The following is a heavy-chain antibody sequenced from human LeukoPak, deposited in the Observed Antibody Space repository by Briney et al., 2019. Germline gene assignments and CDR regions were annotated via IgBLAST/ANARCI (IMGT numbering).Heavy chain of an antibody. J-gene: IGHJ5*02. Sequence: GSLRLSCAASGFTFSSYSMNWVRQAPGKGLEWVSSISSSSSYIYYADSVKGRFTISRDNAKNSLYLQMNSLRAEDTAVYYCARVAGTSDWFDPWGQGTLVTVSS. CDR3: ARVAGTSDWFDP. D-gene: IGHD6-19*01. V-gene: IGHV3-21*01. CDR2: ISSSSSYI. CDR1: GFTFSSYS.